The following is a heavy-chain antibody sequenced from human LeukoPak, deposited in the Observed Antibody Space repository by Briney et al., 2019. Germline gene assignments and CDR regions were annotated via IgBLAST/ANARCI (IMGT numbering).Heavy chain of an antibody. Sequence: PSETLSLTCAVSGGPLTSYYWTWIRQPPGKGLEWIGFIYYRGSTNYNPSLESRVTISIDTSKNRFSLKLSSVTAADTAVYYCARDRYSGYDGFGAFDLWGQGTMVTVSS. CDR3: ARDRYSGYDGFGAFDL. CDR2: IYYRGST. D-gene: IGHD5-12*01. J-gene: IGHJ3*01. CDR1: GGPLTSYY. V-gene: IGHV4-59*01.